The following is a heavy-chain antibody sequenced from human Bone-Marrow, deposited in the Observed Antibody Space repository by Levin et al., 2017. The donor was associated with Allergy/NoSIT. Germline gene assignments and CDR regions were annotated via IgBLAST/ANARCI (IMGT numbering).Heavy chain of an antibody. V-gene: IGHV3-30*03. J-gene: IGHJ6*02. CDR2: ISYDGSNK. CDR3: AHGYYYYGMDV. Sequence: GGSLRLSCAASGFTFSSYGMHWVRQAPGKGLEWVAVISYDGSNKYYADSVKGRFTISRDNSKNTLYLQMNSLRAEDTAVYYCAHGYYYYGMDVWGQGTTVTVSS. CDR1: GFTFSSYG.